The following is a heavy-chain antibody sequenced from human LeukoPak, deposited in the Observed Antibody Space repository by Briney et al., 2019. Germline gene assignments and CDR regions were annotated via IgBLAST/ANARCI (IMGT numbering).Heavy chain of an antibody. Sequence: ASVTVSRKASGYSFTNYYIHWVRQPPAQGLEWMGIINPSGGTTTYAQKFQGRVTMTRDTSTSTLYMEMSSLRSEDTAVYYCARGRPGSGWSFDYWGQGTLVTVSS. D-gene: IGHD6-19*01. CDR1: GYSFTNYY. J-gene: IGHJ4*02. CDR2: INPSGGTT. V-gene: IGHV1-46*01. CDR3: ARGRPGSGWSFDY.